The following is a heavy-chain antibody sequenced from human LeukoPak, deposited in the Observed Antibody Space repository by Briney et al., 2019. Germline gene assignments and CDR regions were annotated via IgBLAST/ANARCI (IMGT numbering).Heavy chain of an antibody. Sequence: PGGSLRLSCAASGFTFSSYAMSWVRQAPGKGLEWVSAISGSGGSTYYADSVKGRFTISRDNSKNTLYLQMNSLRAEDMAVYYCAKGSYSSSSYFDYWGQGTLVTVSS. J-gene: IGHJ4*02. V-gene: IGHV3-23*01. CDR3: AKGSYSSSSYFDY. CDR1: GFTFSSYA. D-gene: IGHD6-6*01. CDR2: ISGSGGST.